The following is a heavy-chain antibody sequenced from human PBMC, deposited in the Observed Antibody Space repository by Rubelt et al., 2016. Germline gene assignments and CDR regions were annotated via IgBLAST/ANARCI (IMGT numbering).Heavy chain of an antibody. Sequence: DGGTTDYAAPVKGRFTISRDDSKTTLYLQMNSRKTEDTAVYYCTTDEGRDWGQGTLVTVSS. V-gene: IGHV3-15*01. CDR3: TTDEGRD. CDR2: DGGTT. J-gene: IGHJ4*02.